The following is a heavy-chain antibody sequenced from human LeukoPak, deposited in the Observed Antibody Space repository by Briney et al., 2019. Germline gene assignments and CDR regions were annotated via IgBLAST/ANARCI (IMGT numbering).Heavy chain of an antibody. J-gene: IGHJ4*02. CDR1: GGSISSYY. V-gene: IGHV3-11*04. CDR3: ATSRVFDF. Sequence: KPSETLSLTCTVSGGSISSYYWSWIRQAPGKGPEWLSFINSDGNNIYYRDSVKGRFTISRDNAKKTLYLEMNNLRVDDTAIYYCATSRVFDFWGQGTLVAVSS. CDR2: INSDGNNI.